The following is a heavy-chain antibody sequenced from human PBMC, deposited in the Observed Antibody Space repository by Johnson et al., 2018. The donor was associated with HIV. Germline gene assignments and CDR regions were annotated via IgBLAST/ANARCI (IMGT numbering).Heavy chain of an antibody. V-gene: IGHV3-30*04. CDR2: ISYDGSNK. Sequence: QMLLVESGGGVVQPGRSLRLSCAASGFTFSSYAMHWVRQAPGKGLEWVAVISYDGSNKNYVDSVKGRFTISRDNSKNTLYLQMNSLRAEDTAVYYCAKVLKAGGRMNDGFDIWGQGTLVTVSS. J-gene: IGHJ3*02. CDR1: GFTFSSYA. D-gene: IGHD1-26*01. CDR3: AKVLKAGGRMNDGFDI.